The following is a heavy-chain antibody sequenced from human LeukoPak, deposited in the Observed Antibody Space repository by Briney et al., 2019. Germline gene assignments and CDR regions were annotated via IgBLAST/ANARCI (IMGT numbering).Heavy chain of an antibody. CDR1: GGTFSSYA. D-gene: IGHD4-23*01. J-gene: IGHJ4*02. V-gene: IGHV1-69*13. CDR2: IIPIFGTA. CDR3: ARGPTTVVTLYYFDY. Sequence: GASVKVSCKASGGTFSSYAISWVRQAPGQGLEWMGGIIPIFGTANYAQKFQGRVTITADESTSTAYMELSSLRSEDTAVYYCARGPTTVVTLYYFDYWGQGTLVTLSS.